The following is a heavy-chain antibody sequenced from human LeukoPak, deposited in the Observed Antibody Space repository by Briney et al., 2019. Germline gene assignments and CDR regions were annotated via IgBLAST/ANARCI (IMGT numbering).Heavy chain of an antibody. D-gene: IGHD6-6*01. V-gene: IGHV7-4-1*02. Sequence: GASVKVSCKASGYTFTSYAMNWVRQAPGQGLEWMGWINTSTGNPTYAQGFTGRFVFSLDTSVSTAYLQISSLKAEDTAVYYCARDRAGLDIAARAGEYNWFDPWGQGTLVTVSS. J-gene: IGHJ5*02. CDR1: GYTFTSYA. CDR2: INTSTGNP. CDR3: ARDRAGLDIAARAGEYNWFDP.